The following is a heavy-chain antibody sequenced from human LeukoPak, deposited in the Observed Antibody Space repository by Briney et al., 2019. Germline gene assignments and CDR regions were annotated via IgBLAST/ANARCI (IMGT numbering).Heavy chain of an antibody. V-gene: IGHV4-39*01. D-gene: IGHD3-22*01. CDR2: ISYSGTT. CDR3: ARNSGYYYDNTGYLL. Sequence: SETLSLTCTVSGGSISSSTYYWGWLRQPPGKGLEWIGTISYSGTTYYNPSLKSRVTISIDTSKNQFSLKLSSVTAADTAVYYCARNSGYYYDNTGYLLWGQGTLVTVSS. CDR1: GGSISSSTYY. J-gene: IGHJ4*02.